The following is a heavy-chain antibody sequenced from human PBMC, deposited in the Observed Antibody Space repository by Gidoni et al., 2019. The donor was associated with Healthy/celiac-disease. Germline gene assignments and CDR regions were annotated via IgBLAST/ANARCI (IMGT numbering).Heavy chain of an antibody. CDR2: IFSNDEK. J-gene: IGHJ6*02. V-gene: IGHV2-26*01. CDR3: ARIQAVAVKYYYYGMDV. CDR1: GFSLSNARMG. Sequence: QVTLKESGPVLVKPTETLTLTCTVPGFSLSNARMGVSWIRQPPGKALEWLAHIFSNDEKSYSTSLKSRLTISKDTSKSQVVLTMTNMDPVDTATYYCARIQAVAVKYYYYGMDVWGQGTTVTVSS. D-gene: IGHD6-19*01.